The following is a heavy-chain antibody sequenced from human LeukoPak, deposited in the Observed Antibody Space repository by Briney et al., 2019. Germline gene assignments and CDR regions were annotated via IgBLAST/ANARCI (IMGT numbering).Heavy chain of an antibody. Sequence: GGSLRLSCAASGFTFSSYGMHWVRQAPGKGLEWVAFIRYDGSNKYYADSVKGRFTISRDNSKNTLYLQMNSLRAEDTAVYYCAKNGGSGSQYFDYWGQGTLVTVSS. CDR1: GFTFSSYG. J-gene: IGHJ4*02. V-gene: IGHV3-30*02. CDR2: IRYDGSNK. CDR3: AKNGGSGSQYFDY. D-gene: IGHD3-10*01.